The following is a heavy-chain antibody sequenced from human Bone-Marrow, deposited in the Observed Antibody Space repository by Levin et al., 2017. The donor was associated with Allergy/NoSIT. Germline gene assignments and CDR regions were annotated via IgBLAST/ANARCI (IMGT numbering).Heavy chain of an antibody. J-gene: IGHJ5*02. Sequence: GESLKISCRTSGYTFTGHWIGWVRQMPGKGLEWMGIIYPSDSDTRYSPSFEGQVTISVDTSITTAYLQWNSLKTSDTAIYYCARMNLAANWFDPWGQGTLVTVST. D-gene: IGHD3-16*01. V-gene: IGHV5-51*01. CDR1: GYTFTGHW. CDR2: IYPSDSDT. CDR3: ARMNLAANWFDP.